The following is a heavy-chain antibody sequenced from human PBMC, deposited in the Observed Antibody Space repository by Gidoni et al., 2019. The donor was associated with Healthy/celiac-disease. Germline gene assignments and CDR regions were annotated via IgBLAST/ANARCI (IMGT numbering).Heavy chain of an antibody. V-gene: IGHV3-9*01. Sequence: EVQLVESGGGLVQPGRSLRLSCAASGFTFDDYALHWVRQAPGQGLGWFSGISWNSGSIGYADSVKGRFTISRDNAKNSLYLQMNSLRAEDTALYYCAKSSGWYLRYYFDYWGQGTLVTVSS. CDR3: AKSSGWYLRYYFDY. CDR2: ISWNSGSI. J-gene: IGHJ4*02. CDR1: GFTFDDYA. D-gene: IGHD6-19*01.